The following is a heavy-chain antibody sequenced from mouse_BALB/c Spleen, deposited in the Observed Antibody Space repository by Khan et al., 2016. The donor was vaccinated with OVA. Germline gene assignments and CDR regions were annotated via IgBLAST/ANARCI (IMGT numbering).Heavy chain of an antibody. CDR2: IFPGSGGT. CDR1: GYTFTDYV. V-gene: IGHV1-77*01. D-gene: IGHD1-1*01. J-gene: IGHJ2*01. CDR3: ARSGYGSLVY. Sequence: QVQLQQSGPELVKPGSSMKMSCKASGYTFTDYVLNWVKQRTGQGLEWIGQIFPGSGGTYYNEKFKDKATLTADKSSNTVYMQLGSLTSEDSAVYFCARSGYGSLVYWGQGTTLTVSS.